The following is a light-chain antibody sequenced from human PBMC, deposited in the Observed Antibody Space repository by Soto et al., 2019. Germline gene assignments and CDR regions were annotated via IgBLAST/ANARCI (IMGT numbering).Light chain of an antibody. V-gene: IGLV4-69*01. J-gene: IGLJ2*01. CDR1: RGHSSYD. Sequence: QLVLTQSPSASASLGASVKLTCTLSRGHSSYDIAWHQQQPDKGPRFLMTVNSGGSHNKGDGIPDRFSGSSSGAERYLTISSLQSEDVADYYCQTWGTGYVVFGGGTKLTVL. CDR2: VNSGGSH. CDR3: QTWGTGYVV.